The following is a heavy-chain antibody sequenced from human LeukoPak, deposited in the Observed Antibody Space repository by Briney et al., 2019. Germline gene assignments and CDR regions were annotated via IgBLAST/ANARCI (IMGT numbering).Heavy chain of an antibody. J-gene: IGHJ6*03. Sequence: GGSLRLSCAASGFTFSSYAMSWVRQAPGKGLEWVSAISGSGGSTYYADSVKGRFTISRDNPKNTLYLQMNSLRAEDMALYYCAKGGDYYYYYMDVWGKGTTVTVSS. V-gene: IGHV3-23*01. CDR3: AKGGDYYYYYMDV. CDR1: GFTFSSYA. CDR2: ISGSGGST.